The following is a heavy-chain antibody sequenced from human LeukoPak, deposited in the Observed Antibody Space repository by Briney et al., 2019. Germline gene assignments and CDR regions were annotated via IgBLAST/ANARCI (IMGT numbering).Heavy chain of an antibody. CDR2: IYYSGST. Sequence: SETLSLTCTVSGGSISSSSYYWGWIRQPPGKGLEWIGSIYYSGSTYYNPSLKSRVTISVDRSKNQFSLKLSSVTAADTAVYYCARDLRYCSSTSCPYYFDYWGQGTLVTVSS. CDR3: ARDLRYCSSTSCPYYFDY. D-gene: IGHD2-2*01. V-gene: IGHV4-39*07. J-gene: IGHJ4*02. CDR1: GGSISSSSYY.